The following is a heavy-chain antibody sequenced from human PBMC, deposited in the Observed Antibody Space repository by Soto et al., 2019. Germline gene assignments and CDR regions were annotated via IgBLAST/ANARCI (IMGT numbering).Heavy chain of an antibody. V-gene: IGHV4-34*01. CDR1: GGSFSGCY. CDR3: ARESMSAALIRDGGLDV. CDR2: INHSGST. Sequence: SETLSLTCAVYGGSFSGCYWSWIRQPPGKGLEWIGEINHSGSTNYNPSLKSRVTISVDTSKNQFSLKLSSVTAADTAVYYCARESMSAALIRDGGLDVWGKGTTVTVSS. D-gene: IGHD2-2*01. J-gene: IGHJ6*04.